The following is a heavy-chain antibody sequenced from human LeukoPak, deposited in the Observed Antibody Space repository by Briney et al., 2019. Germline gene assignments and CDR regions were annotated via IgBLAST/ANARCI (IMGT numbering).Heavy chain of an antibody. CDR3: ARGLVRRLWRAHANYYFDY. CDR1: GGSFSGYY. V-gene: IGHV4-34*01. CDR2: INHSGST. Sequence: RSETLSLTCAVYGGSFSGYYWSWIRQPPGKGLEWIGEINHSGSTNYNLSLKSRVTISVDTSKNQFSLKLSSVTAADTAVYYCARGLVRRLWRAHANYYFDYWGQGTLVTVSS. J-gene: IGHJ4*02. D-gene: IGHD4/OR15-4a*01.